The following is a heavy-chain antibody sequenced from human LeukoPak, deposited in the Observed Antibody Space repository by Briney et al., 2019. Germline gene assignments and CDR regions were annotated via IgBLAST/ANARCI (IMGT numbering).Heavy chain of an antibody. CDR3: ARDSNGDYIGAFDM. J-gene: IGHJ3*02. CDR2: IRGGGGSA. Sequence: GGSLRLSCTASGFTFSAYAMMWGRQAPGKGPEWVSAIRGGGGSAFYADSVKGRFTISRDNSKYALFLQMNSLRAEDTAVYCCARDSNGDYIGAFDMWGPGTMVTVSS. V-gene: IGHV3-23*01. D-gene: IGHD4-17*01. CDR1: GFTFSAYA.